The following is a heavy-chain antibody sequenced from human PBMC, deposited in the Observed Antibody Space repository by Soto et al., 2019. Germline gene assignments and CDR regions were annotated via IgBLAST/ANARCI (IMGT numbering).Heavy chain of an antibody. Sequence: GGSLRLSCAASGFTFSSYAMHWVRQAPGKGLEWVAVISYDGSNKYYADSVKGRFTISRDNSKNTLYLQMNSLRAEDTAVYYCARDQATSIEGAFDIWGQGTMVTVSS. CDR1: GFTFSSYA. CDR2: ISYDGSNK. D-gene: IGHD3-3*02. V-gene: IGHV3-30-3*01. J-gene: IGHJ3*02. CDR3: ARDQATSIEGAFDI.